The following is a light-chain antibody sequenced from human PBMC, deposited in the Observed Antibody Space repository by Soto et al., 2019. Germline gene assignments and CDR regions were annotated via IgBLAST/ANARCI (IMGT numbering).Light chain of an antibody. V-gene: IGKV3D-15*01. CDR1: QSISIN. CDR3: QQYDSSPPT. CDR2: GAS. J-gene: IGKJ1*01. Sequence: EIVLTQSPGTLSVSPGDRVTLSCRASQSISINLAWYQHKPGQAPRLLIHGASTRATGVPARISGSGSGTEFTLTISSLQSEDFAVYFCQQYDSSPPTFXQGTKVDIK.